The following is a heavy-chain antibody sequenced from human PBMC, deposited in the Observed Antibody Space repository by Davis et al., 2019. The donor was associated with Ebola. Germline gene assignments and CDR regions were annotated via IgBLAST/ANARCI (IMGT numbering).Heavy chain of an antibody. V-gene: IGHV1-18*01. CDR1: GYTFTSYG. CDR3: ARVDIVVVPAAGAPGMDV. CDR2: ISAYNGNT. J-gene: IGHJ6*02. Sequence: SVKVSCKASGYTFTSYGISWVRQAPGQGLEWMGWISAYNGNTNYAQKLQGRVTMTTDTSTSTAYMELRSLRSDDTAVYYCARVDIVVVPAAGAPGMDVWGQGTTVTVSS. D-gene: IGHD2-2*01.